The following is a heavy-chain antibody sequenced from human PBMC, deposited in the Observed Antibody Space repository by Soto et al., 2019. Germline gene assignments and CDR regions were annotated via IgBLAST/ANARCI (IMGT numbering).Heavy chain of an antibody. Sequence: QVQLVQSGAEVKKPGSSVKVSCKASGGTFSSYAISWVRQAPGQGLEWMGGIIPIFGTANYAQKFQGRVTITADESTSTAYMALSSLRSEDTAVYYCSKSLPDRDYYYCMDFWGKGTTVPVSS. J-gene: IGHJ6*04. CDR2: IIPIFGTA. CDR1: GGTFSSYA. V-gene: IGHV1-69*01. CDR3: SKSLPDRDYYYCMDF.